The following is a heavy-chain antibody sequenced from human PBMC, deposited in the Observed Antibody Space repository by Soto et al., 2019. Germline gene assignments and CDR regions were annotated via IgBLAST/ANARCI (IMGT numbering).Heavy chain of an antibody. Sequence: SETLSLTCAVYGGSFSGYYWSWIRRPPGKGLEWIGEINHSGSTNYNPSLKSRVTISVDTSKNQFSLKLSSVTAADTAVYYCARLPSGSYRGYYYYYGMDVWGQGTTVTVSS. D-gene: IGHD1-26*01. CDR2: INHSGST. J-gene: IGHJ6*02. CDR3: ARLPSGSYRGYYYYYGMDV. V-gene: IGHV4-34*01. CDR1: GGSFSGYY.